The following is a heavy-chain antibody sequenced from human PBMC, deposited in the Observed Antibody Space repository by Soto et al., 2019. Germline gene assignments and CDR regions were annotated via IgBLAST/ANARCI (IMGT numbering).Heavy chain of an antibody. CDR1: GFTFSSYG. CDR3: ARGARLRYFDWLLYVDY. V-gene: IGHV3-33*01. CDR2: IWYDGSNK. Sequence: QVQLVESGGGVVQPGRSLRLSCAASGFTFSSYGMHWVRQAPGKGLEWVAVIWYDGSNKYYADSVKGRFTISRDNSKNTLYLQMNSLRAEDTAVYYCARGARLRYFDWLLYVDYWGQGTLVTVSS. J-gene: IGHJ4*02. D-gene: IGHD3-9*01.